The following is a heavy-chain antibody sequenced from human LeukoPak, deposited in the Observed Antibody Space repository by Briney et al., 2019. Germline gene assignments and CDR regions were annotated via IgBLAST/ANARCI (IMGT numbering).Heavy chain of an antibody. V-gene: IGHV1-69*06. D-gene: IGHD3-10*01. J-gene: IGHJ6*03. Sequence: GASVKVSCKASGGTFSSYAISWVRQAPGQGLEWMGGIIPIFGTANHAQKFQGRVTITADKSTSTAYMELSSLRSEDTAVYYCARAPGAGSPYYYYYYYMDVWGKGTTVTVSS. CDR3: ARAPGAGSPYYYYYYYMDV. CDR1: GGTFSSYA. CDR2: IIPIFGTA.